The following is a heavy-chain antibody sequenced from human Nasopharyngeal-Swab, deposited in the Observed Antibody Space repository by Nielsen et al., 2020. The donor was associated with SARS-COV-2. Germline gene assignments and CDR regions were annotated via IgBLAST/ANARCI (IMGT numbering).Heavy chain of an antibody. CDR1: GYSFTDYW. V-gene: IGHV5-51*01. CDR2: IFPGDSDT. J-gene: IGHJ6*02. Sequence: AESLKISCASSGYSFTDYWIAWVRQAPGKGQECMGTIFPGDSDTRYSPSFEGRVTISVDQSITTAYLHWTSLKASDTAKYYCAIGAAVGTLFHGMDVWGQGTMVTVSS. CDR3: AIGAAVGTLFHGMDV. D-gene: IGHD1-26*01.